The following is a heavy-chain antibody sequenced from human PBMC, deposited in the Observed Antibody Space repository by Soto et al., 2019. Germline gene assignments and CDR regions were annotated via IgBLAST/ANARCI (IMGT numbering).Heavy chain of an antibody. J-gene: IGHJ4*02. CDR3: ARERGVDIVATIDY. D-gene: IGHD5-12*01. CDR1: GYTFTSYG. Sequence: GASVKVSCRASGYTFTSYGRRWVRQAPGQRLEWMGWISAYNGNTNYAQKLQGRVTMTTDTSTSTAYMELRSLRSDDTSVYYCARERGVDIVATIDYWDQGTLVTVSS. CDR2: ISAYNGNT. V-gene: IGHV1-18*01.